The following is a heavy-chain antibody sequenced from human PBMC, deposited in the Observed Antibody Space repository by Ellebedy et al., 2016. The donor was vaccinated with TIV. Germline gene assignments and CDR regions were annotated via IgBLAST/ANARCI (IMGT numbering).Heavy chain of an antibody. CDR2: ISSSSSYI. D-gene: IGHD3-22*01. V-gene: IGHV3-21*01. CDR1: GFTFSSYS. J-gene: IGHJ6*02. CDR3: ARVSPDSSGYYGDYYYGMDV. Sequence: GESLKISCAASGFTFSSYSMNWVRQAPGKGLEWVSSISSSSSYIYYADSVKGRFTISRDNAKNSLYLQMNSLRAEDTAVYYCARVSPDSSGYYGDYYYGMDVWGQGTTVTVSS.